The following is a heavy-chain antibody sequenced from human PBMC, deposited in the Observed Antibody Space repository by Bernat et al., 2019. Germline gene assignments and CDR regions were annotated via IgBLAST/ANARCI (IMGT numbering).Heavy chain of an antibody. CDR2: IETTADGGTT. Sequence: EVQLVESGGGLVRPGGSLRLSCAASGLNFINAWMSWVRQAPGKGLEWLGRIETTADGGTTNHAAPVKVGLVISRDDAKNTVYLQMNSLKSEDTAVYYCSTDGPRGVVTREGGQGTMVTVS. CDR1: GLNFINAW. J-gene: IGHJ3*01. V-gene: IGHV3-15*04. D-gene: IGHD2-21*02. CDR3: STDGPRGVVTRE.